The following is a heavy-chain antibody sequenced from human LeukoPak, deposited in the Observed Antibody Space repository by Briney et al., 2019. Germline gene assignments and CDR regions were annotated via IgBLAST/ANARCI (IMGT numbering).Heavy chain of an antibody. D-gene: IGHD3-3*02. CDR1: GGSISSYY. CDR3: ARHPLLEWLLFT. Sequence: SETLSLTCTVSGGSISSYYWSWIRQAPGKGLEWIGSIYYSGSTYYNPSLKSRVTISVDTSKNQFSLKLSSVTAADTAVYYCARHPLLEWLLFTWGQGTLVTVSS. CDR2: IYYSGST. V-gene: IGHV4-39*01. J-gene: IGHJ5*02.